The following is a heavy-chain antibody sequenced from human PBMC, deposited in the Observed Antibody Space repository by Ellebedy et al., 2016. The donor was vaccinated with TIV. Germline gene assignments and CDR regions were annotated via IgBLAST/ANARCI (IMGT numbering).Heavy chain of an antibody. J-gene: IGHJ4*02. D-gene: IGHD2-15*01. CDR2: ISSNGGST. CDR1: GFTFSSYA. V-gene: IGHV3-64*01. CDR3: ARSGRSCSGGSCYSLPFDY. Sequence: PGGSLRLSCAASGFTFSSYAMHRVRQAPGKGLEYVSAISSNGGSTYYANSVKGRFTISRDNSKNTLYLQMGSLRAEDMAVYYCARSGRSCSGGSCYSLPFDYWGQGTLVTVSS.